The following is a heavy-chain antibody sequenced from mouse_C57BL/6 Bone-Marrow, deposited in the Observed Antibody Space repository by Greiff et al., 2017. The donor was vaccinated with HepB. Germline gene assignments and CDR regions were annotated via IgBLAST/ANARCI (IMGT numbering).Heavy chain of an antibody. CDR3: ASQPRRWYFDV. CDR1: GFTFSDYG. J-gene: IGHJ1*03. V-gene: IGHV5-15*01. CDR2: ISNLAYSI. Sequence: DVQLVESGGGLVQPGGSLKLSCAASGFTFSDYGMAWVRQAPRKGPEWVAFISNLAYSIYYADTVTGRFTISRENAKNTLYLEMSSLRSEDTAMYYCASQPRRWYFDVWGTGTTVTVSS.